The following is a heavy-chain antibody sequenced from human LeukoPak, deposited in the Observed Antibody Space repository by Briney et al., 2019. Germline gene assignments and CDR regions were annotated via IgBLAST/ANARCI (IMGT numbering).Heavy chain of an antibody. D-gene: IGHD1-26*01. CDR3: ARVAGGSKPYYFDY. CDR1: GFTFNTYW. J-gene: IGHJ4*02. CDR2: INSDGTNT. V-gene: IGHV3-74*01. Sequence: PGGSLRLSCAASGFTFNTYWMHWVRQAPGKGLEWVSRINSDGTNTAYADSVKGRFPISRDDAKNTLYLQMNSLRAEDTAVYYCARVAGGSKPYYFDYWGQGTLVTVSS.